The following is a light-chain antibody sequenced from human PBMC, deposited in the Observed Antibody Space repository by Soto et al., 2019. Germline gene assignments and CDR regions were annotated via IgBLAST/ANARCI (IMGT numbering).Light chain of an antibody. Sequence: QSALTQPASVSGSPGQSITISCTGTSSDVGGYKYVSWYQRHPGKAPKLMIYDVSNRPSGVSNRFSGSKSGNTASLTISGLQAEDEADYYCSSYTSSSTGVFGTGTKVTVL. CDR3: SSYTSSSTGV. J-gene: IGLJ1*01. V-gene: IGLV2-14*01. CDR2: DVS. CDR1: SSDVGGYKY.